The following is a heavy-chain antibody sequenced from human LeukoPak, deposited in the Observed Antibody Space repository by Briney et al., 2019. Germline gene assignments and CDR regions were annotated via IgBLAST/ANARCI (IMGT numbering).Heavy chain of an antibody. CDR2: SYSGGNT. D-gene: IGHD4-23*01. J-gene: IGHJ6*03. CDR1: HFTDSSNY. CDR3: GRDRYGGSSLDYYYYYMDV. V-gene: IGHV3-53*01. Sequence: GRALLLSCASSHFTDSSNYMSGLRPAPGDGVEWMALSYSGGNTYYADSAKGRFTISRDNSKNTLYVQMNSVRAEDKAVLYCGRDRYGGSSLDYYYYYMDVWGKGTTVTVSS.